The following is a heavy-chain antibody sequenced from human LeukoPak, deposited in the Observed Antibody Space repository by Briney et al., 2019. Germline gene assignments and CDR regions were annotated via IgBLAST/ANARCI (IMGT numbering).Heavy chain of an antibody. CDR1: GYTFTSYY. J-gene: IGHJ4*02. D-gene: IGHD3-3*01. CDR2: MNPNRGNT. CDR3: ARGGSYDFWSGYRGTPLFDY. V-gene: IGHV1-8*01. Sequence: ASVKVSCKASGYTFTSYYIIWVRQATGPGLEWMGWMNPNRGNTGYAQKFQGRVTMTRNTSISTAYMELSSLRSEDTAVYYCARGGSYDFWSGYRGTPLFDYWGQGTLVTVSS.